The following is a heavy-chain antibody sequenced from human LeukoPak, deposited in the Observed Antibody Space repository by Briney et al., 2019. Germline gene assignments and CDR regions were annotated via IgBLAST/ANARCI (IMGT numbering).Heavy chain of an antibody. V-gene: IGHV1-2*02. D-gene: IGHD3-9*01. Sequence: GASVKVSCKASGYTFTVYYMHWVRQAPGQGLEWMGWINPNSGGTNYAQKFQGRVTMTRDTSISTAYMELSRLRSDDTAVYYCARDSDDILTGYYMTPDYWGQGTLVTVSS. J-gene: IGHJ4*02. CDR1: GYTFTVYY. CDR3: ARDSDDILTGYYMTPDY. CDR2: INPNSGGT.